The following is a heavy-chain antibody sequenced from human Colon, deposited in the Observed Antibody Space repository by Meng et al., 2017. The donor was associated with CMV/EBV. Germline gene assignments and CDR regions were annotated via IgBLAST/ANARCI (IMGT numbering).Heavy chain of an antibody. D-gene: IGHD3/OR15-3a*01. CDR3: VRVGSTRAYDFFYAMDA. J-gene: IGHJ6*02. CDR2: VYYTGST. Sequence: SETLSLTCNVSGDSISGTYWSWIRQSPGRGLEWIGFVYYTGSTAYNPSLKSRVTISIDTSGRQVSLKMTSVTAADTDVYYCVRVGSTRAYDFFYAMDAWGQGTAVTVSS. V-gene: IGHV4-59*01. CDR1: GDSISGTY.